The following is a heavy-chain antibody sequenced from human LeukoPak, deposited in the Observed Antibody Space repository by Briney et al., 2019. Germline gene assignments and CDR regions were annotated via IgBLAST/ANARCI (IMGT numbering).Heavy chain of an antibody. V-gene: IGHV4-34*01. D-gene: IGHD3-10*01. Sequence: PSETLSLTCAVYGGSFSCYYWSWIRQPPGKGLEWIGEINHSGSTNYNPSLKSRVTISVDTSKNQFSLKLSSVTAADTAVYYCARGSAYYYGSGSYYGSGYWGQGTLVTVSS. CDR2: INHSGST. J-gene: IGHJ4*02. CDR1: GGSFSCYY. CDR3: ARGSAYYYGSGSYYGSGY.